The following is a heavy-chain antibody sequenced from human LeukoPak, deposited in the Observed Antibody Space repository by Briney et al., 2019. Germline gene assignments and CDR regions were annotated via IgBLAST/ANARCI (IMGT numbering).Heavy chain of an antibody. V-gene: IGHV3-30*18. J-gene: IGHJ4*02. CDR3: AKDRKPGPADYYFDF. Sequence: PGGSLRLSCAASGFTFSSYGMHWVRQAPGKGLEWVAVIGNDGRDKKYADSVQGRFTISRDNSKNTLYLQMNSLRAEDTAVYYCAKDRKPGPADYYFDFWGQGTLVTVAS. D-gene: IGHD1-14*01. CDR1: GFTFSSYG. CDR2: IGNDGRDK.